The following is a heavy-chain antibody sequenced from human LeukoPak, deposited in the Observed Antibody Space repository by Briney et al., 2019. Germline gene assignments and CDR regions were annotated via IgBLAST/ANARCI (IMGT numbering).Heavy chain of an antibody. CDR1: GGSLSGYY. D-gene: IGHD2-2*01. Sequence: SETLSLTCAVYGGSLSGYYWSWIRQPPGKGLEWIGEISHSRSTNNNTSLKSRVTISVDTSKNQSSLKLSSVTAADTAVYYCASTAAISGVRKYLLSRGVYWGEGTLVTVSS. CDR2: ISHSRST. J-gene: IGHJ4*02. V-gene: IGHV4-34*01. CDR3: ASTAAISGVRKYLLSRGVY.